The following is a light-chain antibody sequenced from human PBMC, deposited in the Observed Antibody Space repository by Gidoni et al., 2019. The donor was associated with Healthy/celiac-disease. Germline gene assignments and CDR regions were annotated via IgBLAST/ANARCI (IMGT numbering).Light chain of an antibody. CDR1: QSVSSSY. J-gene: IGKJ3*01. CDR3: QQYGSAPFT. V-gene: IGKV3-20*01. Sequence: EIVLTQSPGTLSLSPGERATLSCRASQSVSSSYLAWYQQKPGQAPRLLIYGGSSRATGIPDRFSGSGSGTDFTLTISRLEPEDFAVYYGQQYGSAPFTFGPGTKVDIK. CDR2: GGS.